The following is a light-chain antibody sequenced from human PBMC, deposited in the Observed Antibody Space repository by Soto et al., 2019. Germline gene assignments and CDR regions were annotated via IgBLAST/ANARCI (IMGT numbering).Light chain of an antibody. J-gene: IGKJ2*01. CDR3: QQYYSFPYT. CDR2: WAS. CDR1: ETVLHSSSKKNY. V-gene: IGKV4-1*01. Sequence: DIVMTQSPESLAGSLGERATINCKSSETVLHSSSKKNYLAWFQLKSGQPPKMLFYWASIRESGIPDRFRASGSGTDFTLTITGLQSEDVAVYYCQQYYSFPYTFGQGTTVE.